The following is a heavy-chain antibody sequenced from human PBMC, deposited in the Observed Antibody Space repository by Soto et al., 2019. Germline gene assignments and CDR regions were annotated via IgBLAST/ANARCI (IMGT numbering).Heavy chain of an antibody. CDR3: AKRAFYGSGIPNYYGMDV. V-gene: IGHV3-23*01. CDR2: ISGTGGGT. Sequence: GGSLRLSCSASGFTFSNYAMTWVRQAPGKGLEWVSVISGTGGGTNNADSAKGRFTTSRDNSKNTLYLQMNSLRAEDTAVYYCAKRAFYGSGIPNYYGMDVWGQGTAVTVSS. J-gene: IGHJ6*02. D-gene: IGHD3-10*01. CDR1: GFTFSNYA.